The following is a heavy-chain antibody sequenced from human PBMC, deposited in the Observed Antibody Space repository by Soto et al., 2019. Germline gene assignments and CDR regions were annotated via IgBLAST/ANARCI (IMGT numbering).Heavy chain of an antibody. J-gene: IGHJ6*02. CDR2: INSDGSST. V-gene: IGHV3-74*01. Sequence: GGTLSLSCAASGFHFSSHWMHWVRPAPGKGLGWVSRINSDGSSTSYADSVKGRFTISRDNAKNTLYLQMNSLRAEDTAVYYCAKDSSSSDFWTWDYYYGMDVWGQGTTVTVSS. CDR1: GFHFSSHW. D-gene: IGHD6-6*01. CDR3: AKDSSSSDFWTWDYYYGMDV.